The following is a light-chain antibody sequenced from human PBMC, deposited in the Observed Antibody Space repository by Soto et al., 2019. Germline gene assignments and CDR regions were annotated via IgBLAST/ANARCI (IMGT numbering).Light chain of an antibody. CDR3: QSYDSSLSGSRV. V-gene: IGLV1-40*01. J-gene: IGLJ3*02. CDR1: SSNIGAGSD. Sequence: QSVLTQPPSVSGAPGQRVIISCTGSSSNIGAGSDVNWYQPVPGTAPKLLIYGNNNRPSGVPDRFSGSKSGTSASLAITGLQAEDEADYYCQSYDSSLSGSRVFGGGTKLTVL. CDR2: GNN.